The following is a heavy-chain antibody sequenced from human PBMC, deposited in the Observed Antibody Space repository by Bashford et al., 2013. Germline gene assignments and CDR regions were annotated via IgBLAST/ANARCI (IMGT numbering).Heavy chain of an antibody. V-gene: IGHV1-69*13. CDR3: ASLDYYGSGVENGAFDI. Sequence: SVKVSCKASGGTFSSYAISWVRQAPGQGLEWMGGIIPIFGTANYAQKFQGRVTITADESTSTAYMELSSLRSEDTAVYYCASLDYYGSGVENGAFDIWGQGTMVTVSS. CDR1: GGTFSSYA. D-gene: IGHD3-10*01. CDR2: IIPIFGTA. J-gene: IGHJ3*02.